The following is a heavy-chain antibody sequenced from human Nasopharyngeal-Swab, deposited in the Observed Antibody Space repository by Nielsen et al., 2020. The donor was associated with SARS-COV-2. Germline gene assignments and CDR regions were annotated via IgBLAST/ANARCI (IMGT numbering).Heavy chain of an antibody. CDR3: ARDFYGSGTFYPGF. CDR2: VSYDGMKT. J-gene: IGHJ4*02. D-gene: IGHD3-10*01. V-gene: IGHV3-30*01. Sequence: GESLKFSCVGSGFTFSGYAMHWVRQAPGKGLEWVAVVSYDGMKTYYGDSVKGRFTIFRDNSKSTLYLQMNALTAEDTAVYYCARDFYGSGTFYPGFWGQGTLVTVS. CDR1: GFTFSGYA.